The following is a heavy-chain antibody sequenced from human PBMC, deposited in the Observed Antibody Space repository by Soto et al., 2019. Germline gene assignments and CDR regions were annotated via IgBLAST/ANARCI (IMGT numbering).Heavy chain of an antibody. CDR3: ERSPKSSDFPYYFDF. D-gene: IGHD2-21*02. CDR1: ARSFSGYY. V-gene: IGHV4-34*12. J-gene: IGHJ4*02. CDR2: VIHTGIT. Sequence: SETLSLTCTVYARSFSGYYLSWILQPPGKGLEWIGEVIHTGITNYNPSLKGRVTISVDTSKNQFSLHLSSVTAADTAVYYCERSPKSSDFPYYFDFWGQGTQVTVSS.